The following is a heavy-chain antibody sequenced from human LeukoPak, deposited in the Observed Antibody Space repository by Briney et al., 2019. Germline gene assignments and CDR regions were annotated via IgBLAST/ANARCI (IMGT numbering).Heavy chain of an antibody. CDR1: GDSISSDNYN. CDR3: SCVEFDFWNPHSYYFDY. V-gene: IGHV4-39*01. D-gene: IGHD3-3*01. CDR2: IDYSGST. J-gene: IGHJ4*02. Sequence: SETLSLTCSVSGDSISSDNYNWGWIRQPPGKGLEWIGTIDYSGSTYYNASLKSRVTIFVDTSKNQFSLKLSSVTAADTAVYRCSCVEFDFWNPHSYYFDYWGQGTLVIVSS.